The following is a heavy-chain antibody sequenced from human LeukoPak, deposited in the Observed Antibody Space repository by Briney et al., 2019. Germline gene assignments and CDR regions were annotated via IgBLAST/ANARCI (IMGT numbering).Heavy chain of an antibody. D-gene: IGHD2-21*02. CDR1: GFTFSSYG. CDR3: AKDLERHIVVVTASAVDY. V-gene: IGHV3-30*18. Sequence: PGRSLRLSCAASGFTFSSYGMHWVRQAPGEGLEWVAVISYDGSNKYYADSVKGRFTISRDNSKNTLYLQMNSLRAEDTAVYYCAKDLERHIVVVTASAVDYWGQGTLVTVSS. CDR2: ISYDGSNK. J-gene: IGHJ4*02.